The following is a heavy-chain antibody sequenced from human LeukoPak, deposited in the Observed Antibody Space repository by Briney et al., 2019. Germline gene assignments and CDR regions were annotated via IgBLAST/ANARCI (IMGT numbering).Heavy chain of an antibody. V-gene: IGHV4-34*01. CDR3: ARLSRITLIVVAAETFDI. CDR2: INHSGST. J-gene: IGHJ3*02. D-gene: IGHD3-22*01. Sequence: SETLSLTCTVSGGSMSGYYWSWIRRPPGKGLEWIGEINHSGSTSNNPSLKSRVTISVDTSQNQFSLKLSSVTAADTAVYYCARLSRITLIVVAAETFDIWGQGTMVTVSS. CDR1: GGSMSGYY.